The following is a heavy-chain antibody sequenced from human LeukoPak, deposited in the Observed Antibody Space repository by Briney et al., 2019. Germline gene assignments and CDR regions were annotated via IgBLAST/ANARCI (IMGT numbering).Heavy chain of an antibody. CDR3: ARVRLWFGELFYYYYYYMDV. D-gene: IGHD3-10*01. Sequence: SETLSLTCTVSGGSISSSSYYWGWIRQPPGKGLEWIGSIYYSGSTYYNPSLKSRVTISVDTSKNQFSLKLSSVTAADTAVYYCARVRLWFGELFYYYYYYMDVWGKGTTVTVSS. CDR1: GGSISSSSYY. CDR2: IYYSGST. J-gene: IGHJ6*03. V-gene: IGHV4-39*07.